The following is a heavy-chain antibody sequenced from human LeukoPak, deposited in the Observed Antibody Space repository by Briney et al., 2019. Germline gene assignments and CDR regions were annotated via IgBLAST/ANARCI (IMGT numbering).Heavy chain of an antibody. CDR1: GYTFTSYG. CDR2: ISAYNGNT. Sequence: ASVKVSCKDSGYTFTSYGISWVRQAPGQGLEWMGWISAYNGNTNYAQKLQGRVTMTTDTSTSTAYMELRSLRSDDTAVYYCARALAAAGLDSFDIWGQGTMVTVSS. CDR3: ARALAAAGLDSFDI. V-gene: IGHV1-18*01. D-gene: IGHD6-13*01. J-gene: IGHJ3*02.